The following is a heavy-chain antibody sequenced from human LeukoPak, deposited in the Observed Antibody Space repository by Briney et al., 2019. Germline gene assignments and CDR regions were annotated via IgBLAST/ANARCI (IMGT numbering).Heavy chain of an antibody. V-gene: IGHV1-2*02. CDR2: INPNSGGR. Sequence: ASVKVSCKASGYTFTNYGISWVRQAPGQGLEWMGWINPNSGGRNYAQKFQGRVTMTRDTSISTAYMELSRLRSDDTAVYYCARAGRVLVPAADYWGQGTLVTVSS. D-gene: IGHD2-2*01. J-gene: IGHJ4*02. CDR1: GYTFTNYG. CDR3: ARAGRVLVPAADY.